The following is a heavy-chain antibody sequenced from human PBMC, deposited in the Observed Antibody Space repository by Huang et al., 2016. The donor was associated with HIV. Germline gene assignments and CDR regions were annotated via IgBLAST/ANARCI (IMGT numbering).Heavy chain of an antibody. D-gene: IGHD1-1*01. CDR1: GGSFRGYY. CDR3: ARERMMSWLDDHDAFDI. V-gene: IGHV4-34*01. Sequence: QVQLQQWGAGLLKPSETLSLTCAVYGGSFRGYYWSWIRQSPGKGLEWIGEINHSGSTNHHPSLKSRLTISVDTSKNKFSLKLSSVTAADTAVYYCARERMMSWLDDHDAFDIWGQGTMVTVSS. CDR2: INHSGST. J-gene: IGHJ3*02.